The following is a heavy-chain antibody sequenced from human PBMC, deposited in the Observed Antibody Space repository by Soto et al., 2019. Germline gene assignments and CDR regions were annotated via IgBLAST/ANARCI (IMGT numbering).Heavy chain of an antibody. V-gene: IGHV3-30-3*01. CDR2: ISYDGSNK. J-gene: IGHJ4*02. CDR3: ARGGYGDYVLDY. CDR1: GFTFSSYA. Sequence: QVQLVESGGGVVQPGRSLRLSCAASGFTFSSYAMHWVRQAPGKGLEWVAVISYDGSNKYYADSVKGRFTISRDNSKNTLYLQMNSLRAEDTAVYYCARGGYGDYVLDYWGQGTLVTVSS. D-gene: IGHD4-17*01.